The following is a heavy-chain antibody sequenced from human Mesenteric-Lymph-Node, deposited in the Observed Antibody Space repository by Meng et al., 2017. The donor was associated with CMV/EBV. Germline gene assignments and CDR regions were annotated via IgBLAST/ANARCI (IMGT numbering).Heavy chain of an antibody. CDR1: GFTFRDYV. D-gene: IGHD4-17*01. Sequence: GFTFRDYVMSWVRQAPGKGLEWVSSIRRGGGSTWYADSVKGRFTISRDNSKNTLYLQMSSLRAEDTAVYYCAKTGGADDYANIWFDPWGQGTLVTVSS. CDR3: AKTGGADDYANIWFDP. V-gene: IGHV3-23*01. J-gene: IGHJ5*02. CDR2: IRRGGGST.